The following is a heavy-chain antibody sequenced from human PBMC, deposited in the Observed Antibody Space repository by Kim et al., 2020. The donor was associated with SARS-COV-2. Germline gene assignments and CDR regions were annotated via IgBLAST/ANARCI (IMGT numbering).Heavy chain of an antibody. V-gene: IGHV1-18*04. CDR3: ARGGEYSSSWYEGTFQH. Sequence: ASVKVSCKASGYTFTSYGISWVRQAPGQGLEWMGWISAYNGNTNYAQKLQGRVTMTTDTSTSTAYMELRSLRSDDTAVYYCARGGEYSSSWYEGTFQHWGQGTLVTVSS. J-gene: IGHJ1*01. CDR1: GYTFTSYG. CDR2: ISAYNGNT. D-gene: IGHD6-13*01.